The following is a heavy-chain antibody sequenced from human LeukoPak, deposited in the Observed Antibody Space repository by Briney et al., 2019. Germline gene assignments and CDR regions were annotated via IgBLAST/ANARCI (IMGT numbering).Heavy chain of an antibody. J-gene: IGHJ4*02. CDR1: GGSISSYY. D-gene: IGHD5-12*01. V-gene: IGHV4-59*01. Sequence: SETLSLPCTVSGGSISSYYWSWIRRPPGKGLEGIGYIYYSGSTNYNPSLKSRLNISVDTSKNQFSLNLSSVTAADTAVYYCARGGAIAATIYSYWGQGTLVTVSS. CDR3: ARGGAIAATIYSY. CDR2: IYYSGST.